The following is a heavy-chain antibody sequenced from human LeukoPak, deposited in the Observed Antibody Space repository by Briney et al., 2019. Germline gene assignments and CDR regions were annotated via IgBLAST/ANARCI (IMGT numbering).Heavy chain of an antibody. CDR2: ISAYNGST. CDR1: GYTFTSYG. V-gene: IGHV1-18*01. Sequence: ASVKVSCKASGYTFTSYGISWVRQAPGQGLEWMGWISAYNGSTNYAQKFQGRVTMTRDMSTSTVYMELSSLRSEDTAIYYCAKEAVTIFGLVRTQTTKHPHRFDPWGQGTLVTVSS. D-gene: IGHD3-3*01. CDR3: AKEAVTIFGLVRTQTTKHPHRFDP. J-gene: IGHJ5*02.